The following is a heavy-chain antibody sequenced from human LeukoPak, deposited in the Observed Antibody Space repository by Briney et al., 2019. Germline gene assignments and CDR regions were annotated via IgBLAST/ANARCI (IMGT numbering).Heavy chain of an antibody. D-gene: IGHD3-3*01. Sequence: PGRSLRLSCAASGFTFSSYAMHLVRQAPGKGLEWVAVISYDGSNKYYADSVKGRFTISRDNSKNTLYLQMNSLRAEDTAVYYCARERPVLRFLEWPPLDVWGQGTTVTVSS. V-gene: IGHV3-30-3*01. CDR1: GFTFSSYA. CDR3: ARERPVLRFLEWPPLDV. J-gene: IGHJ6*02. CDR2: ISYDGSNK.